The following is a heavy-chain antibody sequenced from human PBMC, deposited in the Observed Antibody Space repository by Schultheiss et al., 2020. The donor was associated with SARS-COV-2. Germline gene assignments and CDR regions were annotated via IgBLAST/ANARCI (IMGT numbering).Heavy chain of an antibody. CDR3: ARERTKGLTWYDAPLAY. CDR1: GGSISSGGYY. V-gene: IGHV4-61*08. D-gene: IGHD1-1*01. CDR2: ISHRGNT. J-gene: IGHJ4*02. Sequence: SETLSLTCTVSGGSISSGGYYWSWIRQPPGKGLEWIGYISHRGNTNYNPSLKSRVTISADTSKNQFSLKLSSVTAADTAVYYCARERTKGLTWYDAPLAYWGQGILVTVSS.